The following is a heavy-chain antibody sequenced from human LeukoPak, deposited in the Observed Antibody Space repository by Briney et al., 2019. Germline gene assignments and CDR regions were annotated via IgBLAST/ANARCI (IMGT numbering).Heavy chain of an antibody. J-gene: IGHJ4*02. CDR3: ARGKYYDFWSGYPWYFDY. CDR1: GFTVSSNY. Sequence: QSGGSLRLSCAASGFTVSSNYMSWVRQAPGKGLEWVSVIYSGGSTYYADSVKGRFTISRDNSKNTLYLQMNSLRAEDTAVYYCARGKYYDFWSGYPWYFDYWGQGTLVTVSS. D-gene: IGHD3-3*01. CDR2: IYSGGST. V-gene: IGHV3-53*01.